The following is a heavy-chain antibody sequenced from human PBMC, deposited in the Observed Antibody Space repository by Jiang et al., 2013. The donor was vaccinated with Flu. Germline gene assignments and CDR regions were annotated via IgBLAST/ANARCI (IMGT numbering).Heavy chain of an antibody. D-gene: IGHD2-2*01. Sequence: QLVESGAEVKKPGSSVKVSCKASGGTFSSYAISWVRQAPGQGLEWMGGIIPIFGTANYAQKFQGRVTITADESTSTAYMELSSLRSEDTAVYYCARQGYCSSTSCYYGDNWFDPWGQGTLVTVSS. V-gene: IGHV1-69*01. CDR1: GGTFSSYA. CDR3: ARQGYCSSTSCYYGDNWFDP. CDR2: IIPIFGTA. J-gene: IGHJ5*02.